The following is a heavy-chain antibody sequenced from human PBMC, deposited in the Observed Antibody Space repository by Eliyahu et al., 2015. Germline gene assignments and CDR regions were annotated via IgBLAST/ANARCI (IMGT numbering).Heavy chain of an antibody. D-gene: IGHD2-15*01. Sequence: QVQLQQWGAGLLKPSETLSLTCAVYGESFSGSYWSWIRQSPRKGLEWIGEINDSGTSNYNPSLKSRVTLSVDTSKSQFSLKLSSVTAADTAVYYCARGHCSGGSCYFGRGMDVWGQGTTVTVSS. J-gene: IGHJ6*02. CDR2: INDSGTS. CDR1: GESFSGSY. V-gene: IGHV4-34*01. CDR3: ARGHCSGGSCYFGRGMDV.